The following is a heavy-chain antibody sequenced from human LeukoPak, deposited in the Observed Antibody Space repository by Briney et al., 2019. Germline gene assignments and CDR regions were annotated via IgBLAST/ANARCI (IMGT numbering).Heavy chain of an antibody. J-gene: IGHJ6*02. CDR1: GFTFSSYA. CDR3: ARTVVVTYYYGMDV. Sequence: GGSQRLSCAASGFTFSSYAMHWVRQAPGKGLEWAAVISYDGSNKYYADSVKGRFTISRDNSKNTLYLQMNSLRAEDTAVYYCARTVVVTYYYGMDVWGQGTTVTVSS. CDR2: ISYDGSNK. D-gene: IGHD2-21*01. V-gene: IGHV3-30-3*01.